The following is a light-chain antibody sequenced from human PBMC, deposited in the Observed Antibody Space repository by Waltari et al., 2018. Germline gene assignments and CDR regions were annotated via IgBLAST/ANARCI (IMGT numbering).Light chain of an antibody. Sequence: AIWMPQSPSLLSASTGDRVTIHCRRSQGISSYLAWYQQKPGKAPELLIYAASTLQSGVPSRFSGSGSGTDFTLTISCLQSEDFATYYCQQYYSFPITFGQGTRLEIK. CDR3: QQYYSFPIT. V-gene: IGKV1D-8*02. J-gene: IGKJ5*01. CDR1: QGISSY. CDR2: AAS.